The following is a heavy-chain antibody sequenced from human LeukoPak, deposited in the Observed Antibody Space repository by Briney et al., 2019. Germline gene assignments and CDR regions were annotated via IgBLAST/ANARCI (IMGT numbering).Heavy chain of an antibody. V-gene: IGHV3-7*05. J-gene: IGHJ3*01. CDR3: AKDPNGDYVSAFDF. Sequence: PGGSLRLSCAASGFTFSRYWMSGVRQAPGKGLEWVANIKQDGSEKYYVDSVKGRFTISRDNSKRTLYLQMSSLRAEDTAMYYCAKDPNGDYVSAFDFWGQGTLVTISS. CDR1: GFTFSRYW. CDR2: IKQDGSEK. D-gene: IGHD4-17*01.